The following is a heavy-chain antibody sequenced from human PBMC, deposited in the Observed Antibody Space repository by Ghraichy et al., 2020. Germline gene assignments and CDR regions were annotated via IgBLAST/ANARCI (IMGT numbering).Heavy chain of an antibody. CDR3: ARVGKGCSSTSCYGFDY. V-gene: IGHV4-34*01. Sequence: SETLSLTCAVYGGSFSGYYWSWIRQPPGKGLEWIGEINHSGSTNYNPSLKSRVTISVDTSKNQFSLKLSSVTAADTAVYYCARVGKGCSSTSCYGFDYWGQGTLVTVSS. D-gene: IGHD2-2*01. CDR1: GGSFSGYY. CDR2: INHSGST. J-gene: IGHJ4*02.